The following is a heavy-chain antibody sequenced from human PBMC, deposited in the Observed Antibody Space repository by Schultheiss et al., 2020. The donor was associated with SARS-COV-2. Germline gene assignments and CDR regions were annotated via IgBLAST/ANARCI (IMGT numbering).Heavy chain of an antibody. J-gene: IGHJ4*02. D-gene: IGHD1-26*01. CDR1: GFTFSSYW. CDR3: AKDPYSSGSYFDY. CDR2: INTDGTYT. Sequence: GGSLRLSCAASGFTFSSYWMHWVRQAPGKGLVWVAHINTDGTYTRFADSVKGRFTISRDNSKNTLYLQMNSLRAEDTAVYYCAKDPYSSGSYFDYWGQGTLVTVSS. V-gene: IGHV3-74*01.